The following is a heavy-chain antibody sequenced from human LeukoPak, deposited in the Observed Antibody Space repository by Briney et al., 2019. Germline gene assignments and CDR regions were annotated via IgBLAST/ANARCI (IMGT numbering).Heavy chain of an antibody. J-gene: IGHJ4*02. CDR1: GFPFRSFS. CDR2: ISSSSTYI. D-gene: IGHD3-10*01. CDR3: ARAEGSGSSFDY. Sequence: PVGSLRLSCVASGFPFRSFSMNWVRQAPGKGLVWVSSISSSSTYIYYADSVKGRFTISRDNAKNSLYLQMNSLRVEDTAVYYCARAEGSGSSFDYWGQGTLVTVSS. V-gene: IGHV3-21*01.